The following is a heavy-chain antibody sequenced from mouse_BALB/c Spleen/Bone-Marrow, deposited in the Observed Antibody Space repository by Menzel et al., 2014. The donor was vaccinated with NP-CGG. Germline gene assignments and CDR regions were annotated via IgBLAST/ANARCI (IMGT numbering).Heavy chain of an antibody. Sequence: QVQLQQSGAELVRPGVSVKISCKVSGYTFTDYAMHWVKQSHAESLEWIGVINTYFGDISYNQKFKGKATIAVDKTSRTVYMELARLTAEDSAIYYCARGYSNNYAMDYWGQGTSVTVSS. V-gene: IGHV1S137*01. CDR2: INTYFGDI. J-gene: IGHJ4*01. CDR1: GYTFTDYA. CDR3: ARGYSNNYAMDY. D-gene: IGHD2-5*01.